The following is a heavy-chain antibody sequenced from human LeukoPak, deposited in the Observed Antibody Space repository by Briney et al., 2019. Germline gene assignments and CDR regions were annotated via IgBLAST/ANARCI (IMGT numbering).Heavy chain of an antibody. D-gene: IGHD1-26*01. V-gene: IGHV3-30*04. J-gene: IGHJ6*03. CDR2: ISYDATTE. CDR1: GFTFSSYA. CDR3: ARDGYSGSYYRLYYFFMDV. Sequence: GGSLRLSCAASGFTFSSYAIHWVRQAPGKGLDWVAVISYDATTEYYADSVKGRFTISRDNSRATVYLQMNSLRGEDTAVYYCARDGYSGSYYRLYYFFMDVWGKGTTVTVSS.